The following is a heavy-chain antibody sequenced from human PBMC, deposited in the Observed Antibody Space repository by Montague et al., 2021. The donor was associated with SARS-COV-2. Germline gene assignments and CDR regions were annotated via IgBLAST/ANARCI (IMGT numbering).Heavy chain of an antibody. V-gene: IGHV4-39*01. J-gene: IGHJ6*02. CDR2: IHYRGST. CDR1: DDSINNKTYF. Sequence: SETLSLTCTVSDDSINNKTYFWDWIRQPPGKGLEWIGSIHYRGSTHYNPSLKSRLTISVDTSRNQFSLKLSSVTAAATAVYFCARTTVVTPCYYYAMDVWGQGTTVTVSS. D-gene: IGHD4-23*01. CDR3: ARTTVVTPCYYYAMDV.